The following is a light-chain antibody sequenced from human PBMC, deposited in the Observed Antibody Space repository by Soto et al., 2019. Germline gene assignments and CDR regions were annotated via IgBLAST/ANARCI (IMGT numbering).Light chain of an antibody. Sequence: EIVLTQSPATLSLSPGERATLSCRASQSVGSSLAWYQQRPGQGPRLLIRDASNRATGIPARFSGSGSGTDFTLTISILEPDDFAVYSCQQRNKWPLTFGGGTKVEIK. V-gene: IGKV3-11*01. CDR1: QSVGSS. CDR3: QQRNKWPLT. CDR2: DAS. J-gene: IGKJ4*01.